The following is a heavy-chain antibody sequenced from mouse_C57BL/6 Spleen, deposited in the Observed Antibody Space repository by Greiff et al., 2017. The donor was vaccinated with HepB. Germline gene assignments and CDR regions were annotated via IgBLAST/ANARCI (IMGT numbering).Heavy chain of an antibody. V-gene: IGHV1-82*01. J-gene: IGHJ1*03. Sequence: VQLVESGPELVKPGASVKISCKASGYAFSSSWMNWVKQRPGKGLEWIGRIYPGDGDTNYNGKFKGKATLTADKSSSTAYMQLSSLTSEDSAVYFCAPNYYGSSYGYFDVWGTGTTVTVSS. CDR1: GYAFSSSW. CDR2: IYPGDGDT. D-gene: IGHD1-1*01. CDR3: APNYYGSSYGYFDV.